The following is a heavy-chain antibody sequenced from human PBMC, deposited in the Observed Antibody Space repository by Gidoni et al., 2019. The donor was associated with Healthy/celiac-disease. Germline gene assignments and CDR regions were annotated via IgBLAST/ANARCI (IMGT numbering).Heavy chain of an antibody. CDR1: GFTFSSYA. Sequence: EVQLLESGGGLVQPGGSLRLSCAASGFTFSSYAMSWVRQAPGKALAWVSAISGSGGSTYYADSVKGRFTISRDNSKNTLYLQMNSLRAEDTAVYYCAKVVCSGGSCSTVYYYYGMDVWGQGTTVTVSS. V-gene: IGHV3-23*01. D-gene: IGHD2-15*01. CDR2: ISGSGGST. CDR3: AKVVCSGGSCSTVYYYYGMDV. J-gene: IGHJ6*02.